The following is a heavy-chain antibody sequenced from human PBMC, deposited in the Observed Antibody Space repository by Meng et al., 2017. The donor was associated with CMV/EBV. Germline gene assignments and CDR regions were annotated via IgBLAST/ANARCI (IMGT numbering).Heavy chain of an antibody. CDR3: AEGDYGDAQV. D-gene: IGHD4-17*01. Sequence: QLVLVKVGGEGQRPGAPVTVSCKASGYTFTSNYMHWVRQAPGQGLEWMGRINPSGGSTSYAQKFQGRVTMTRDTSTSTVYMELSSLRSEDTAVYYCAEGDYGDAQVWGQGTLVTVSS. J-gene: IGHJ4*02. V-gene: IGHV1-46*01. CDR1: GYTFTSNY. CDR2: INPSGGST.